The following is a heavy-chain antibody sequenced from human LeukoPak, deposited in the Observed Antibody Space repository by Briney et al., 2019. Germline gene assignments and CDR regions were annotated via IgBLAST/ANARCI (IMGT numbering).Heavy chain of an antibody. CDR3: AREYSSSGGRYFDY. D-gene: IGHD6-6*01. V-gene: IGHV3-33*01. Sequence: GGSLRLSCAASGFTFSSYGMHWVRQAPGKGLEWVAVIWYDGSNKYYADSVKGRFTISRDNAKNTLYLQMNSLRAEDTAVYFCAREYSSSGGRYFDYWGQGTLVTVSS. CDR2: IWYDGSNK. CDR1: GFTFSSYG. J-gene: IGHJ4*02.